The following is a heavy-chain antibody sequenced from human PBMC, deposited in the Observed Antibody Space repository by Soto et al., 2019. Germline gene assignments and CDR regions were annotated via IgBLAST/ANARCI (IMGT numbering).Heavy chain of an antibody. V-gene: IGHV4-34*01. D-gene: IGHD6-13*01. Sequence: QVQLQQWGAGLLKPSETLSLTCAVYGGSFSGYYWSWIRQPPGKGLEWIGEINHSGSTNYNPSLKSRVPISVDPSKNQFSLKLSSVTAADTAVYYCARGPSRYLAAAGNTHFDYWGQGTLVTVSS. CDR3: ARGPSRYLAAAGNTHFDY. CDR1: GGSFSGYY. CDR2: INHSGST. J-gene: IGHJ4*02.